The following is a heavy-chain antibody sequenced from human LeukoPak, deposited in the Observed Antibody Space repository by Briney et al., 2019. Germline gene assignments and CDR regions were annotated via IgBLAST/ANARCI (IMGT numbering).Heavy chain of an antibody. CDR1: GGSISSYY. CDR3: ARDRGFDI. V-gene: IGHV4-59*12. J-gene: IGHJ3*02. Sequence: PSETLSLTCTVSGGSISSYYWSWIRQPPGKGLEWIGEIYHSGSTNYNPSLKSRVTISVDKSKNQFSLKLSSVTAADTAVYYCARDRGFDIWGQGTMVTVSS. CDR2: IYHSGST. D-gene: IGHD3-10*01.